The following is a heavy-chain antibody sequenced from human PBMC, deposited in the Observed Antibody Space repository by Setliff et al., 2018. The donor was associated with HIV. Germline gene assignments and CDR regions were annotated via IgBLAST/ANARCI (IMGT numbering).Heavy chain of an antibody. Sequence: PGGSLRLSCAISGFTFSSYTMHWVRQAPGKGLEWVSSISSSYNSIYYTDSVKGRFTISSDNAKNSLYLQMNSLRAEDTAIYYCATDFSISAWGQGTLVTVSS. CDR2: ISSSYNSI. CDR1: GFTFSSYT. D-gene: IGHD2-2*01. V-gene: IGHV3-21*01. CDR3: ATDFSISA. J-gene: IGHJ1*01.